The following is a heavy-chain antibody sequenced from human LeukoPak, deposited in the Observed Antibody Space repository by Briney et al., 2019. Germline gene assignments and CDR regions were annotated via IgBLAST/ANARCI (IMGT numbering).Heavy chain of an antibody. J-gene: IGHJ4*02. CDR1: GGSFSGYY. CDR3: ARVVRYCSGGSCYSGLYYFDY. Sequence: SETLSLTCAVYGGSFSGYYWSWIRQPPGKGLEWIGEINHSGSTNYNPSLKSRVTISVDTSKNQFSLELSSVTAADTAVYYCARVVRYCSGGSCYSGLYYFDYWGQGTLVTVSS. CDR2: INHSGST. D-gene: IGHD2-15*01. V-gene: IGHV4-34*01.